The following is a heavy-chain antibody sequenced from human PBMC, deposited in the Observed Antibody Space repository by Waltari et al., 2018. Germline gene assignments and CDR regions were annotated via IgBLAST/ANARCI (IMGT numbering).Heavy chain of an antibody. CDR2: FDPEDGET. CDR3: ATTLYSSSWHGDYYYGMDV. CDR1: GYTLTELS. Sequence: QVQLVQSGAEVKKPGASVKVSCKVSGYTLTELSMHWVRQAPGKGLEWMGGFDPEDGETIYAQKFQGRVTISVDTSKNQFSLKLSSVTAADTAVYYCATTLYSSSWHGDYYYGMDVWGQGTTVTVSS. J-gene: IGHJ6*02. V-gene: IGHV1-24*01. D-gene: IGHD6-13*01.